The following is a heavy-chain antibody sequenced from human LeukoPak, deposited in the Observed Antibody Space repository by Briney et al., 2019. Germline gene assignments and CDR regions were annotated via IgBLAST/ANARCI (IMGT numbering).Heavy chain of an antibody. J-gene: IGHJ5*02. CDR2: IYYSGYA. Sequence: SETLSLTCTVSGGSISGTDYYWGWLRQTPGEGLEWIGSIYYSGYAYFSPSLKSRVTISVDTSRNQFSLRVTSVGAADTGLYYCARLWGPGRNWFDPWGQGTLVTVSS. D-gene: IGHD3-16*01. CDR3: ARLWGPGRNWFDP. V-gene: IGHV4-39*01. CDR1: GGSISGTDYY.